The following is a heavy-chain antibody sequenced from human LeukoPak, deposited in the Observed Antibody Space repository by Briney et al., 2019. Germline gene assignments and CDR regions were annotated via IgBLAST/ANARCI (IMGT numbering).Heavy chain of an antibody. CDR2: ISGSGSGINT. CDR3: AKDVYYSGSRYHGAFDI. V-gene: IGHV3-23*01. CDR1: GFTFSNYG. J-gene: IGHJ3*02. Sequence: PGGSLRLSCAASGFTFSNYGMSWVRQAPGKGLEWVSAISGSGSGINTYYADSVKGRFTISRDNSKNTLYLQMNSLRAEDTAVYYCAKDVYYSGSRYHGAFDIWGQGTMVTVSS. D-gene: IGHD1-26*01.